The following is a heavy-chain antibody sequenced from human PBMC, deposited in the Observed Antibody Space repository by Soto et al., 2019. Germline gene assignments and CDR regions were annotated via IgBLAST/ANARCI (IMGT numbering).Heavy chain of an antibody. D-gene: IGHD5-12*01. CDR2: IYSGGST. V-gene: IGHV3-53*01. CDR3: ARGATALSSGYYYYYGMDV. Sequence: GGSLRLSCAASGFTVGSNYMSWVRQAPGKGLEWVSVIYSGGSTYYADSVKGRFTISRDNSKNTLYLKMNSLRAEDTAVYYCARGATALSSGYYYYYGMDVWGQGTTVTVSS. J-gene: IGHJ6*01. CDR1: GFTVGSNY.